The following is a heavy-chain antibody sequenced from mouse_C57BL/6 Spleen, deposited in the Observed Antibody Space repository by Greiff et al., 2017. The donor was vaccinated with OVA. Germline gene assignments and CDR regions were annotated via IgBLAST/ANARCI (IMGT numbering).Heavy chain of an antibody. CDR3: ASRANWDGYFDY. J-gene: IGHJ2*01. CDR2: IYPGSGST. Sequence: VQLKESGAELVKPGASVKMSCKASGYTFTSYWITWVKQRPGQGLEWIGDIYPGSGSTNYNEKFKSKATLTVDTSSSTAYMQLSSLTSEDSAVYYCASRANWDGYFDYWGQGTTLTVSS. V-gene: IGHV1-55*01. CDR1: GYTFTSYW. D-gene: IGHD4-1*01.